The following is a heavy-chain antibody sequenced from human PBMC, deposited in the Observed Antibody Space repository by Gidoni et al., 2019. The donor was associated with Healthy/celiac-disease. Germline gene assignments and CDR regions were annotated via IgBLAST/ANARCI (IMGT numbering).Heavy chain of an antibody. D-gene: IGHD6-13*01. J-gene: IGHJ3*02. Sequence: QVQMQESGPGLVKPSQTLSLTCTVSGGSISRGSYYWGWIRQPAGKGLEWIGRIYTSGSTNYNPSLESRVTISVDTSKNQFSLKLSSVTAADTAVYYCARDPVIAAALDAFDIWGQGTMVTVSS. CDR2: IYTSGST. CDR1: GGSISRGSYY. CDR3: ARDPVIAAALDAFDI. V-gene: IGHV4-61*02.